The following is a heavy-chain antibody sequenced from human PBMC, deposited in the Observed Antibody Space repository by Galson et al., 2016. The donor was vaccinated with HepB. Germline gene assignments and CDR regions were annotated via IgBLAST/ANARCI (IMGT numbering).Heavy chain of an antibody. CDR1: GFTFSSYA. J-gene: IGHJ4*02. CDR2: ISFDGSNK. V-gene: IGHV3-30*14. CDR3: VRGVAGCDY. Sequence: SLRLSCAASGFTFSSYAMHWVRQAPGKGLEWVAVISFDGSNKYYADSVKGRFTISRENAKSTVYLQINSLRAEDTAVYYCVRGVAGCDYWGQGTLVTVSS. D-gene: IGHD6-19*01.